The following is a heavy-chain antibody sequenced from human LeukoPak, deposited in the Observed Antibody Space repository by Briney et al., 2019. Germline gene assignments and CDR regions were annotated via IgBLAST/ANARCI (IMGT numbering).Heavy chain of an antibody. CDR3: AREDLAKFDY. D-gene: IGHD3-16*01. V-gene: IGHV4-59*01. CDR1: GGSISTYY. Sequence: SETLSLTCTVSGGSISTYYWSWIRQPPGKGLEWIGYIYYNGNTNYNPSLKSRVTISVDTSKNQFSLKLSSVTAADTAVYYCAREDLAKFDYWGQGTLVTVSS. CDR2: IYYNGNT. J-gene: IGHJ4*02.